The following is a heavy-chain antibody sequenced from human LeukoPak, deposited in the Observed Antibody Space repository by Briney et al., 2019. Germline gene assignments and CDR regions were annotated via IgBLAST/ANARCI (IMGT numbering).Heavy chain of an antibody. V-gene: IGHV3-48*04. CDR3: ARDATRGGDFDY. CDR1: GFTFSNYW. D-gene: IGHD3-16*01. J-gene: IGHJ4*02. Sequence: PGGSLRLSCAASGFTFSNYWMHWVRQAPGKGLEWVSYISSSGSTIYYADSVKGRFTISRDNAENSLYLQMNSLRAEDTAVYYCARDATRGGDFDYWGQGTLVTVSS. CDR2: ISSSGSTI.